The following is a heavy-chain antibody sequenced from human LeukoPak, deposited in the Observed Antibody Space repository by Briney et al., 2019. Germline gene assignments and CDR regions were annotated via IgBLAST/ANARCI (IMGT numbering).Heavy chain of an antibody. V-gene: IGHV3-21*01. J-gene: IGHJ4*02. CDR3: ARDLGYSRRLFDY. CDR1: GFTFSSYA. D-gene: IGHD6-13*01. Sequence: PGGSLRLSCEASGFTFSSYAMHWVRQAPGKGLEWVSSISSSSSYIYYADSVKGRFTISRDNAKNSLYLQMNSLRAEDTAVYYCARDLGYSRRLFDYWGQGTLVTVSS. CDR2: ISSSSSYI.